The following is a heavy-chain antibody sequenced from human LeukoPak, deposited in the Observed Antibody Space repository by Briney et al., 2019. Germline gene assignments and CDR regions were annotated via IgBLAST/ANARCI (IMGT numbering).Heavy chain of an antibody. CDR1: GYTFTSYD. J-gene: IGHJ6*03. CDR3: ARGLYCSSTSCPAPYYYYYYMDV. D-gene: IGHD2-2*01. CDR2: MNPNSGNT. Sequence: GASVKVSCKASGYTFTSYDINWVRQATGQGLEWMGWMNPNSGNTGYAQKFQGRVTMTRNTSISTAYMELSSLRSEDTAVYYCARGLYCSSTSCPAPYYYYYYMDVWGKGTTVTVSS. V-gene: IGHV1-8*01.